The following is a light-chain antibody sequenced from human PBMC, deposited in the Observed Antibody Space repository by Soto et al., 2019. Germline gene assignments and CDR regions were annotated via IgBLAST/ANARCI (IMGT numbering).Light chain of an antibody. CDR2: EVT. J-gene: IGLJ1*01. Sequence: QSALTQPASVSGSPGQSITISCTGTISDIGGYEYVSWYQQHPGKAPRLMIYEVTYQPSGVSNRFSGSKSGSTASLTISGLQAEDEADYYCSSYTDSSTLGLYVFGTGTKVTVL. CDR1: ISDIGGYEY. V-gene: IGLV2-14*01. CDR3: SSYTDSSTLGLYV.